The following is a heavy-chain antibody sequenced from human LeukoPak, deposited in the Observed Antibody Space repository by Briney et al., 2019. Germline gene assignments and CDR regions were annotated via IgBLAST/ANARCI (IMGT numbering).Heavy chain of an antibody. D-gene: IGHD3-22*01. CDR3: ARDNYHDSNGYTDY. V-gene: IGHV4-39*07. Sequence: SETLSLTCTVSGGSISSSSYYWGWIRQPPGKGLEWIGSIYYSGSTYYNPSLKSRVTISVDTSKNQFSLKLRSVTAADTAVYYCARDNYHDSNGYTDYWGQGTLVTGSS. CDR1: GGSISSSSYY. J-gene: IGHJ4*02. CDR2: IYYSGST.